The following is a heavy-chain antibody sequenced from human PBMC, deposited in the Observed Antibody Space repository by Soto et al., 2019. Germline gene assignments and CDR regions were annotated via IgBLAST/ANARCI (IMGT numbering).Heavy chain of an antibody. CDR2: ISNTGSTV. D-gene: IGHD2-21*02. Sequence: GGSLRLSCAASGFTFSDYFMNWVRQAPGKGLEWVSYISNTGSTVYYADSVKGRFTISRDNAKNSLFLQMNSLRAEDTAVYYCASSVLVTARFDYWGQGTPVTVSS. J-gene: IGHJ4*02. CDR1: GFTFSDYF. CDR3: ASSVLVTARFDY. V-gene: IGHV3-11*01.